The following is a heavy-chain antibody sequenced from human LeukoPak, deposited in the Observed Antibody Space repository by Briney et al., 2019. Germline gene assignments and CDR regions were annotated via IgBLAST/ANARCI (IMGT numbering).Heavy chain of an antibody. CDR1: GFIFNTYG. CDR2: ISGSGGRI. D-gene: IGHD3-22*01. CDR3: ARASVNYYDSSGYWAFDY. J-gene: IGHJ4*02. V-gene: IGHV3-23*01. Sequence: GGTLRLSCTASGFIFNTYGMSWVRQAPGKGLEWVSAISGSGGRIYYGASVKGRFTISRDNSKNTLNLQMNSLRAEDTAVYYCARASVNYYDSSGYWAFDYWGQGTLVTVSS.